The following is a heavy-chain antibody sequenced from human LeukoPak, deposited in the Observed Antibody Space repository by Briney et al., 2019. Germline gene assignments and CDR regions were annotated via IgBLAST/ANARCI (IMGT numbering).Heavy chain of an antibody. J-gene: IGHJ3*02. Sequence: SQTLFLTCTVSGGSFSSGNFYWTWVRQPAGNQLEWIGRIHTSGNTNHNPSLWSRVTISTDTSKNQFSLTLNFVTAADTAVYYCARDRGGDSFDIWGQGTTVTVSS. V-gene: IGHV4-61*02. CDR3: ARDRGGDSFDI. CDR2: IHTSGNT. D-gene: IGHD2-21*01. CDR1: GGSFSSGNFY.